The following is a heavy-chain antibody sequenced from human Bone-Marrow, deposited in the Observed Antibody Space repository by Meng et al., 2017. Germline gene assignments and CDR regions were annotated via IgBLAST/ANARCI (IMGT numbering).Heavy chain of an antibody. CDR2: SSWNSGSI. CDR1: GFTFDDYA. V-gene: IGHV3-9*03. D-gene: IGHD3-22*01. CDR3: AKGSNSYYYDISVSRYGFEL. Sequence: SPKIPCAASGFTFDDYAMHWVRQAPGKGLEWGSGSSWNSGSIGYADSVKGRFTLTRGNAKNSLYLQMNSLGAGDMALDYYAKGSNSYYYDISVSRYGFELWGQGTMVTVSS. J-gene: IGHJ3*01.